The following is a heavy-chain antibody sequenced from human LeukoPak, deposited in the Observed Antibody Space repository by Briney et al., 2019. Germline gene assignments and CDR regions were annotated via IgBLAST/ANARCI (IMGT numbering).Heavy chain of an antibody. CDR3: AKVYRIYFDSSGHFDF. CDR1: GGSIISYY. CDR2: IYTSGST. J-gene: IGHJ4*02. Sequence: SETLSLTCTVSGGSIISYYWSWIRQPAGKGLEWIGHIYTSGSTNNNPSLKSRVTMSVDTSKNQFSLRLSSVTAADTAVYYCAKVYRIYFDSSGHFDFWGQGTLVTVSS. V-gene: IGHV4-4*07. D-gene: IGHD3-22*01.